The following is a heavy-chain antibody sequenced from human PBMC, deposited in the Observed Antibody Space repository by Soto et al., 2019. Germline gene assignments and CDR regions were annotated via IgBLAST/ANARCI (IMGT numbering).Heavy chain of an antibody. Sequence: SETLSLTCSVSGGSVSDKTYYWSWIRQPPGKRLEWSGYVYYSGTTNYNPSLKSRVTISVDLSKNRFSLRLSSVTTADTALYYCARTTAVPNTLRSRYFFDYWGQGTLVTVSS. V-gene: IGHV4-61*01. CDR1: GGSVSDKTYY. J-gene: IGHJ4*02. CDR3: ARTTAVPNTLRSRYFFDY. CDR2: VYYSGTT. D-gene: IGHD4-17*01.